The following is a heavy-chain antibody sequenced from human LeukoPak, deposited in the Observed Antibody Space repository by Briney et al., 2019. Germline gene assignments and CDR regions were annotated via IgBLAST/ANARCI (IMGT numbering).Heavy chain of an antibody. V-gene: IGHV3-7*05. D-gene: IGHD3-10*01. Sequence: GGSLRLSCAASGFTFSTYWMTWVRQAPGKGLEWVANIKQDGSETYYVDSVKGRFTISRDNAKNSLYLQMNSLRAEDTAVYYCARDAALPGSDDAFDIWGQGTMVTVSS. CDR1: GFTFSTYW. CDR2: IKQDGSET. J-gene: IGHJ3*02. CDR3: ARDAALPGSDDAFDI.